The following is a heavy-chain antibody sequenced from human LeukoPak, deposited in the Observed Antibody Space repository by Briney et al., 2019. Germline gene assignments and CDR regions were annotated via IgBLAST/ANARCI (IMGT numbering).Heavy chain of an antibody. Sequence: GESLKISCKGSGYSFTSYWIGWVRQMPGKGLEWMGIIYPGDSDTRYSSSFQGQVTISADKSISTAYLQWSSLKASDTAMYYCARCVGIAAAGTYGYYYGMDVWGQGTTVTVSS. V-gene: IGHV5-51*01. D-gene: IGHD6-13*01. CDR1: GYSFTSYW. CDR2: IYPGDSDT. J-gene: IGHJ6*02. CDR3: ARCVGIAAAGTYGYYYGMDV.